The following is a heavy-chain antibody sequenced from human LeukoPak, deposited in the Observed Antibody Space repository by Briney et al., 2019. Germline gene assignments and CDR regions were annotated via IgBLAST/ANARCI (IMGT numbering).Heavy chain of an antibody. CDR1: GFTFSNYW. CDR3: ARDYRSSSGRSIDY. Sequence: AGGSLRLSCAASGFTFSNYWMSWVRQAPGKGLEWVANIKQDGSEKYYVDSVKGRFTISRDNAKNSLYLQMNSLTTEDTAVYYCARDYRSSSGRSIDYWGQGTLVPASS. CDR2: IKQDGSEK. D-gene: IGHD6-6*01. V-gene: IGHV3-7*01. J-gene: IGHJ4*02.